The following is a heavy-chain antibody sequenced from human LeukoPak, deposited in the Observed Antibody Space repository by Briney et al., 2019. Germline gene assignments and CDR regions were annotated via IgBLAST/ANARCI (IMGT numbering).Heavy chain of an antibody. Sequence: GGSLRLSCAASGFTFSNAWMSWVRQAPGKGLEWVGRIKSKTDGGTTDYAAPVKGRFTISRDDSKNTLYLQMYSLRAEDTAVYYCAKQNVGGSNSWYFGTTKGWFDPWGQGTLVTVSS. J-gene: IGHJ5*02. CDR3: AKQNVGGSNSWYFGTTKGWFDP. D-gene: IGHD6-13*01. CDR1: GFTFSNAW. V-gene: IGHV3-15*01. CDR2: IKSKTDGGTT.